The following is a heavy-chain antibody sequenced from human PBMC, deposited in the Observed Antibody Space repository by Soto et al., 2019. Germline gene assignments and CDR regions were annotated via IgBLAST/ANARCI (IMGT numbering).Heavy chain of an antibody. D-gene: IGHD2-8*01. CDR2: IYYSGST. CDR3: ARAMLSAVYAFDI. V-gene: IGHV4-31*03. Sequence: QVQLQESDAGLVKASQTLSLTCTVSGGSVSSGAYYWTWIRQRPGKGLEWIGYIYYSGSTYYSPSLKSRLSISLGTSKNQFSLRLSSVTAADTAMYYCARAMLSAVYAFDIWGQGTMVTVAS. J-gene: IGHJ3*02. CDR1: GGSVSSGAYY.